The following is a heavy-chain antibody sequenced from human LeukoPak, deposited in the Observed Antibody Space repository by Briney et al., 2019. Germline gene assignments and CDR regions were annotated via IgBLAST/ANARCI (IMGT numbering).Heavy chain of an antibody. CDR2: IYYSGST. J-gene: IGHJ5*02. D-gene: IGHD1-26*01. CDR1: GGSISSYY. CDR3: AREVLVGATSWFDP. Sequence: SETLSLTCTVSGGSISSYYWSWIRQPPGNGLEWIGYIYYSGSTNYNPSLKSRVTISVDTSKNQFSLKLSSVTAADTAVYYCAREVLVGATSWFDPWGQGTLVTVSS. V-gene: IGHV4-59*01.